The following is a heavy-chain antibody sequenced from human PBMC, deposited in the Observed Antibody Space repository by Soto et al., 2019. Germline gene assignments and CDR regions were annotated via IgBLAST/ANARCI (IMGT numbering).Heavy chain of an antibody. J-gene: IGHJ4*02. D-gene: IGHD1-1*01. V-gene: IGHV3-7*01. CDR2: INQDGSEK. CDR3: ASKLTRQGCDH. Sequence: EVQLLESGGGLVQPGGSLRLSCAASGFTFRTNWMSWVRQAPGKGLEWVANINQDGSEKYYVDSVEGRFTISRDNAENSRYPQMNRLRAGDTAVYFCASKLTRQGCDHWGQGTLVTVSS. CDR1: GFTFRTNW.